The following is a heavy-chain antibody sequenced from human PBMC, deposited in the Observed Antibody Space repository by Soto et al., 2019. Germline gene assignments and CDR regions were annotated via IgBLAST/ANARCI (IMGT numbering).Heavy chain of an antibody. D-gene: IGHD3-3*01. CDR2: ISGSDGKT. CDR3: ARWSYLDY. Sequence: DVQLWESGGGLVQPGGSLRLSCAASGFSFGSYALSWVRQAPGKGLEWVSTISGSDGKTFYADSVKGRFSISRDTSQSTSYLQMTSLRADDTAMYYCARWSYLDYWGQGTRVTVSS. CDR1: GFSFGSYA. V-gene: IGHV3-23*01. J-gene: IGHJ4*02.